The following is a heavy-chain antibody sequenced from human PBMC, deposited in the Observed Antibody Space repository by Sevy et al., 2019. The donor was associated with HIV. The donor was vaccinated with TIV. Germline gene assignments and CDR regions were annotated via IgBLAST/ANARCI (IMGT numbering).Heavy chain of an antibody. Sequence: ASVKVSCKLSGYILTQLSMHWVRQAPGKGLEWLGSFDPEDGERIYAQKFQGRFTMTEETSTDTAYMELSSLRSEDTAIYYCATGREYYEGNSGYFDYWGQGTLVTVSS. D-gene: IGHD3-3*01. CDR3: ATGREYYEGNSGYFDY. CDR2: FDPEDGER. V-gene: IGHV1-24*01. J-gene: IGHJ4*02. CDR1: GYILTQLS.